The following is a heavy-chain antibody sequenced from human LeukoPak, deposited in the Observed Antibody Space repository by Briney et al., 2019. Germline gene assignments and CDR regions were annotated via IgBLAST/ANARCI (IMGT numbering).Heavy chain of an antibody. V-gene: IGHV4-59*01. J-gene: IGHJ3*02. CDR1: GGSISSYY. D-gene: IGHD5-18*01. CDR3: ARDHSYGYSSDAFDI. Sequence: SETLSLNCSVSGGSISSYYWSWIRQPPGKGLEWTGYIYYSGSTNYNPSLKSRVTISVDTSKNQFSLKLSSVPAADTAVYYCARDHSYGYSSDAFDIWGQGTMVTVSS. CDR2: IYYSGST.